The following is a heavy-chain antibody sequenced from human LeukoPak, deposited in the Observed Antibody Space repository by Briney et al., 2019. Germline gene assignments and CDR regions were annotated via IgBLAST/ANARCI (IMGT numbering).Heavy chain of an antibody. CDR2: ISGSGGST. CDR3: AKMGPNYYDSSGYPWFDP. J-gene: IGHJ5*02. V-gene: IGHV3-23*01. D-gene: IGHD3-22*01. CDR1: GFTFSSYA. Sequence: GGSLRLSCAASGFTFSSYAMSWVRQAPGKGLEWVSAISGSGGSTYYADSVKGRFTISRDNSRNTLYLQMNSLRAEDTAVYYCAKMGPNYYDSSGYPWFDPWGQGTLVTVSS.